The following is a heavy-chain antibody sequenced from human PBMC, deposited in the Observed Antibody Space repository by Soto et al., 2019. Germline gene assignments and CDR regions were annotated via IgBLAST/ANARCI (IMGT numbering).Heavy chain of an antibody. J-gene: IGHJ2*01. CDR1: GGSISSGGYY. CDR2: IYYSGST. CDR3: ARGRGDYGDYWYFDL. Sequence: QVQLQESGPGLVKPSQTLSLTCTVSGGSISSGGYYWSWIRQHPGKGLEWIGYIYYSGSTYYNPSLKSRVTISVDTSKNHFSLKLSSVTAADTAVYYCARGRGDYGDYWYFDLWGRGTLVTVSS. V-gene: IGHV4-31*03. D-gene: IGHD4-17*01.